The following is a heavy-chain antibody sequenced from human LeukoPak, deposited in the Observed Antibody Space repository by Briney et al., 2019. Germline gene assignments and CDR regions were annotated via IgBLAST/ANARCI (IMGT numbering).Heavy chain of an antibody. J-gene: IGHJ4*02. CDR2: INPTGGST. CDR1: GYTFTNFC. V-gene: IGHV1-46*01. Sequence: TVNLSRKASGYTFTNFCIHWVRQAPGQGLEWMGIINPTGGSTNYAQKFQGRVTMTRDTSTRTDYMEVSSLRSEDTAVYYCARVSEAFCGGDCYSFDYWGQGTLVTVSS. D-gene: IGHD2-21*02. CDR3: ARVSEAFCGGDCYSFDY.